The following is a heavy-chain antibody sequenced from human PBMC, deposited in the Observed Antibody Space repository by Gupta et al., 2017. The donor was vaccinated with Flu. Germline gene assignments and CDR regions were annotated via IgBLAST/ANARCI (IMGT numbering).Heavy chain of an antibody. Sequence: QVQLQASGPGLVKPSQTLSLTCTVSGGSISSGSHYWSWLRLSAGGGLEWIGRIHTTGTTSYNHSLNNRVTISTDTSRNLFSLKLTSATAADTAVYYCARGTYYADFTFWGQGARVIVSS. J-gene: IGHJ4*02. V-gene: IGHV4-61*02. CDR2: IHTTGTT. CDR1: GGSISSGSHY. CDR3: ARGTYYADFTF. D-gene: IGHD3-22*01.